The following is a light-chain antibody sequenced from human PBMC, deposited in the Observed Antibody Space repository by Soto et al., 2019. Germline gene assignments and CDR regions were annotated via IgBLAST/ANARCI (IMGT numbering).Light chain of an antibody. V-gene: IGKV3-11*01. CDR3: QQRSNWPPT. CDR2: DAS. Sequence: EIVLTPSPATLSLSPGERATLCCRASQSVSRYLAWYQQKPGQAPRLLIYDASNRATGIPARFSGGGSETDFTLTISSLEPEDFAVYYCQQRSNWPPTFGQGTRPEIK. CDR1: QSVSRY. J-gene: IGKJ5*01.